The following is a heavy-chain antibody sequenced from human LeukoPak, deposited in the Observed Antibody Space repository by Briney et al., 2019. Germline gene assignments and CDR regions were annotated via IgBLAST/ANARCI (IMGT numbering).Heavy chain of an antibody. CDR1: VGSINSPNSY. J-gene: IGHJ4*02. Sequence: SETLSLTCTVSVGSINSPNSYWGWVRQPPGRGLEWLGSIFHDGTTYYSPALKSRAPASVDTSLNQFSLSLMSMTAADTAVYYCARRVVAGTTVDFWGQGNLVTVSS. D-gene: IGHD1-1*01. V-gene: IGHV4-39*01. CDR3: ARRVVAGTTVDF. CDR2: IFHDGTT.